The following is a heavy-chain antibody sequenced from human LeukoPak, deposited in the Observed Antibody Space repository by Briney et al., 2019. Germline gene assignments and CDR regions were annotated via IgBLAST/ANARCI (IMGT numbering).Heavy chain of an antibody. J-gene: IGHJ4*02. Sequence: RPGGSLRLSCAASGFTFSNAWMSWVRQAPGKGLEWVGRIKSITDGGTTDYAAPVKGRFTISRDDSKNTLYLQMNSLKTEDTAVYYCTTVKPFDYWGQGTLVTVSS. CDR3: TTVKPFDY. CDR1: GFTFSNAW. V-gene: IGHV3-15*01. CDR2: IKSITDGGTT.